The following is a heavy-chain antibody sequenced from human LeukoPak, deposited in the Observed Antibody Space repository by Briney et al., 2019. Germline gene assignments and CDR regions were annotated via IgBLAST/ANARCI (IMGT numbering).Heavy chain of an antibody. Sequence: SETLSLTCAVYGGSFSGYYWSWIRRPPGKGLEWIGEINHSGSTNYNPSLKSRVTISVDTSKNQFSLKLSSVTAADTAVYYCARRGAARAFDYWGQGTLVTVSS. CDR3: ARRGAARAFDY. V-gene: IGHV4-34*01. D-gene: IGHD6-6*01. J-gene: IGHJ4*02. CDR2: INHSGST. CDR1: GGSFSGYY.